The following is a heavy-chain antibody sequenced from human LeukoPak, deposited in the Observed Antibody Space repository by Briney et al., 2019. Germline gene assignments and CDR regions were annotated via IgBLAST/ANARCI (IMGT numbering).Heavy chain of an antibody. V-gene: IGHV3-23*01. CDR1: GFTFSSYA. CDR3: AKSAIVVVTARGLFDY. CDR2: ISGSGGST. J-gene: IGHJ4*02. D-gene: IGHD2-21*02. Sequence: RGSLRLSCAAAGFTFSSYAMSWVRHAPGKGLEWVSAISGSGGSTYYADSVKGRFTISRDNSKNTLYLQMNSLRAEDTAVYYCAKSAIVVVTARGLFDYWGQGTLVTVSS.